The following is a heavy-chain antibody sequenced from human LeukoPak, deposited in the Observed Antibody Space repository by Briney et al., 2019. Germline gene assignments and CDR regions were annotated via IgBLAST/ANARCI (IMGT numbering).Heavy chain of an antibody. CDR2: IYTSGST. CDR1: GGSISSGSYY. V-gene: IGHV4-61*02. CDR3: AREGLFLDP. Sequence: PSETLSLTCTVSGGSISSGSYYWSCVRQPAGKGLEWIGRIYTSGSTNYNPSHKTRVTISVDTSKNQFSLKLSSVTAADTAVYYCAREGLFLDPWGQGTLVTVSS. D-gene: IGHD2-21*01. J-gene: IGHJ5*02.